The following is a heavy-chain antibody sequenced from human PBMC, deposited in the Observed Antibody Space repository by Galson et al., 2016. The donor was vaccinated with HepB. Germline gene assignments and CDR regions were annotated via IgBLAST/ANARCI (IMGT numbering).Heavy chain of an antibody. CDR3: VRDRAPRDTVYYYGMDV. J-gene: IGHJ6*02. D-gene: IGHD2-15*01. CDR2: IWYAGRNI. V-gene: IGHV3-33*01. CDR1: GFTFNTYG. Sequence: SLRLSCAASGFTFNTYGMHWVRQAPGKGLEWVALIWYAGRNIYYADSVKGRFTISRDNSKNTLYLQMNSLRAEDTAVYYCVRDRAPRDTVYYYGMDVWGQGATVTVSS.